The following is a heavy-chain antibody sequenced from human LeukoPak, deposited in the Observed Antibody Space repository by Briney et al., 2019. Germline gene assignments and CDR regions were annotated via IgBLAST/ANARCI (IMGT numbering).Heavy chain of an antibody. V-gene: IGHV4-59*12. CDR3: ARDPSTTVTTSLFDY. CDR2: IYYSGST. CDR1: GGSINNYY. D-gene: IGHD4-17*01. J-gene: IGHJ4*02. Sequence: PSETLSLTCSVSGGSINNYYWSWIRQPPGKGLEWIGYIYYSGSTNYNPSLKSRVTISVDTSKNQFSLKLSSVTAADTAVYYCARDPSTTVTTSLFDYWGQGTLVTVSS.